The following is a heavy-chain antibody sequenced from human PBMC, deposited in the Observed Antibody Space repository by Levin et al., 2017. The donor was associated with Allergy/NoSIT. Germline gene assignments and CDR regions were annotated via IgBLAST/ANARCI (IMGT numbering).Heavy chain of an antibody. Sequence: GGSLRLSCAASGFTFSSYAMHWVRQAPGKGLEYVSAISSNGGSTYYANSVKGRFTISRDNSKNTLYLQMGSLRAEDMAVYYCARSYLRKDDYWGQGTLVTVSS. CDR2: ISSNGGST. CDR3: ARSYLRKDDY. J-gene: IGHJ4*02. D-gene: IGHD4-17*01. V-gene: IGHV3-64*01. CDR1: GFTFSSYA.